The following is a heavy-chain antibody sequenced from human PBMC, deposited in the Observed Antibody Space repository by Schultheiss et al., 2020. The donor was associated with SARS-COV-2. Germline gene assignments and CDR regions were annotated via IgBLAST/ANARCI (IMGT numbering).Heavy chain of an antibody. Sequence: SETLSLTCTVSGGSISSGGYYWSWIRQHPGKGLEWIGYIYYSGSTYYNPSLKSLVTISVDTSKNQFSLKLSSVTAADTAVYYCASRGTIFGVVTHNWFDPWGQGTLVTVSS. CDR3: ASRGTIFGVVTHNWFDP. CDR1: GGSISSGGYY. J-gene: IGHJ5*02. V-gene: IGHV4-31*01. CDR2: IYYSGST. D-gene: IGHD3-3*01.